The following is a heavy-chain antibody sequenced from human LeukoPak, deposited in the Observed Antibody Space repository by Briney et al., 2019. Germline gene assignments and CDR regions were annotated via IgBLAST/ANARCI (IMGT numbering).Heavy chain of an antibody. CDR3: AKDLQPDDTGYSRYAFDI. J-gene: IGHJ3*02. CDR1: GFTFSSYW. Sequence: GGSLRLSCAASGFTFSSYWMSWVRQVPGKGLGWVSSISGSDDGTYYAHSVRGRFSISRDSSKVFLQMNSLRAEDTAVYYCAKDLQPDDTGYSRYAFDIWGQGTMVTVSS. V-gene: IGHV3-23*01. CDR2: ISGSDDGT. D-gene: IGHD3-9*01.